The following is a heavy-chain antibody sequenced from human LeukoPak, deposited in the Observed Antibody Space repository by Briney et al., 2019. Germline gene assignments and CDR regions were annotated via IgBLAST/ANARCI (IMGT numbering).Heavy chain of an antibody. V-gene: IGHV3-23*01. D-gene: IGHD5-18*01. J-gene: IGHJ4*02. CDR1: GFTFSTYA. CDR2: ITASGHST. Sequence: GGSLRLSCAASGFTFSTYAMTWVRQAPRRGLEWVSAITASGHSTYYADSVKGRFTISRDNSKNTLFLQMNSLRADDTAIYYCAKFRVGYNYGIHFDYWGQGTLVTISS. CDR3: AKFRVGYNYGIHFDY.